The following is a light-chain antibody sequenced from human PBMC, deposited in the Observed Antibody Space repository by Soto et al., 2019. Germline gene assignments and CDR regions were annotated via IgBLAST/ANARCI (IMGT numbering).Light chain of an antibody. CDR1: QNIGND. J-gene: IGKJ1*01. CDR3: QQSYTTPRT. CDR2: GAS. V-gene: IGKV1-39*01. Sequence: DIPMTQSPSSLSASVGDRVTIICRASQNIGNDLNWYQKKIGEAPKLLVFGASNLQSGVPTRFSGAGSGTHFTLTVSNLQPEDFVSYYCQQSYTTPRTFGQGTKVDI.